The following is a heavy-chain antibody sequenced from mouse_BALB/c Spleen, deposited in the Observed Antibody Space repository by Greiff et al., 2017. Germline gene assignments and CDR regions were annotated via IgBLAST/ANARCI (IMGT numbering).Heavy chain of an antibody. V-gene: IGHV2-2*02. Sequence: QVQLKESGPGLVQPSQSLSITCTVSGFSLTSYGVHWVRQSPGKGLEWLGVLWSGGSTDYNAAFISRLSISKDNSKSQVFFKMNSLQANDTAIYYCARNYGNYLWYFDVWGAGTTVTVSS. D-gene: IGHD2-1*01. J-gene: IGHJ1*01. CDR3: ARNYGNYLWYFDV. CDR2: LWSGGST. CDR1: GFSLTSYG.